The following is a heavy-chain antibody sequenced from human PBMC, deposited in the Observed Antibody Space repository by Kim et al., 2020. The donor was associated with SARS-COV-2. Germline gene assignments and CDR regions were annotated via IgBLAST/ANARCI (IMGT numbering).Heavy chain of an antibody. CDR2: IKSDGSLT. Sequence: GGSLRLSCAASGFSFSNYWMHWVRKAPGRGLEWVSRIKSDGSLTTDADSVKGRFSISRDNAKNTLYLQMNSLRVEDTAIYYCARLGMVSTAFDYWGQGTL. CDR3: ARLGMVSTAFDY. CDR1: GFSFSNYW. J-gene: IGHJ4*02. V-gene: IGHV3-74*01. D-gene: IGHD2-21*01.